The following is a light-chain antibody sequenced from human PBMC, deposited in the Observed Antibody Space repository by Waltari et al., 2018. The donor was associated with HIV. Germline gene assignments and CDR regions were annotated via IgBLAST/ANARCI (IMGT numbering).Light chain of an antibody. CDR3: QQYYSNSYT. CDR1: QSVLYSSNNKNY. J-gene: IGKJ2*01. V-gene: IGKV4-1*01. CDR2: WAS. Sequence: DIVMTQSPESLAVSLGERATINCKSSQSVLYSSNNKNYLAWYQQKPGQPPKLLIYWASTWESGVPDRFSGSGSGTDFTLTISSLQTEDVAVYYCQQYYSNSYTFGQGTKLEIK.